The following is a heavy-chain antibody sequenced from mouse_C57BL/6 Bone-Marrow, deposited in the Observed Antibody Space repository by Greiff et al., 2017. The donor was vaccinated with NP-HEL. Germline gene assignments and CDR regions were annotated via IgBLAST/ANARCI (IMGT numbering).Heavy chain of an antibody. CDR1: GYAFSSSW. Sequence: LVEPGASVKISCKASGYAFSSSWMNWVKQRPGKGLEWIGRIDPGDGDTNYNGKFKGKATLTADKSSSTAYMQLSSLTSEDSAVYFCARRNYYWGQGTTLTVSS. CDR3: ARRNYY. V-gene: IGHV1-82*01. CDR2: IDPGDGDT. J-gene: IGHJ2*01.